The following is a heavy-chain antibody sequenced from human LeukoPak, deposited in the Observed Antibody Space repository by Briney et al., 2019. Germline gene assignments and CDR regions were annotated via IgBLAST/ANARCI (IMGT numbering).Heavy chain of an antibody. D-gene: IGHD2-2*02. CDR2: IKQDGSEK. V-gene: IGHV3-7*01. J-gene: IGHJ4*02. CDR3: ARAGGPGHCSSTSCYRPPYYFDY. CDR1: GFTFSSYW. Sequence: GGSLRLSCSASGFTFSSYWMSWVRQAPGKGLEWVANIKQDGSEKYYVDSVKGRFTISRDNAKNSLYLQMNSLRAEDTAVYYCARAGGPGHCSSTSCYRPPYYFDYWGQGTLVTVSS.